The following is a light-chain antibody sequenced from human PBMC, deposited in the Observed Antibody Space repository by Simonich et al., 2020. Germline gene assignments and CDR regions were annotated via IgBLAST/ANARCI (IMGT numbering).Light chain of an antibody. CDR3: QSYDSSNWV. CDR1: SGGIASNY. CDR2: VDN. V-gene: IGLV6-57*03. J-gene: IGLJ3*02. Sequence: NFMLTQPHSVSESPGKTVTISCTRSSGGIASNYVQWYQQRPGSAPPAGIYVDNQRPSGVPVRFSGSIDSSSNSASLTISGLKTEDEADYYCQSYDSSNWVFGGGTKLTVL.